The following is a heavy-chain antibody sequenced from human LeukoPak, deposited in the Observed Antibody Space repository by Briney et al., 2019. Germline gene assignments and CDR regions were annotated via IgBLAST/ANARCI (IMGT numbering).Heavy chain of an antibody. Sequence: PSETLSLTCTVSGGSISSYYWSWIRQPPGKGLEWIGYIYYSGSTNHNLSLKSRVTISVDTSKNQFSLKLSSVTAADTAVYYCARRPTGIDYWGRGTLVTVSS. CDR3: ARRPTGIDY. V-gene: IGHV4-59*01. D-gene: IGHD4-17*01. CDR1: GGSISSYY. J-gene: IGHJ4*02. CDR2: IYYSGST.